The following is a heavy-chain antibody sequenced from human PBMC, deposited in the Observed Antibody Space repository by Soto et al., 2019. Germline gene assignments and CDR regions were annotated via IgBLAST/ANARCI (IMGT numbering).Heavy chain of an antibody. J-gene: IGHJ4*02. CDR2: ISAYNGNT. D-gene: IGHD3-22*01. Sequence: QVQLVQSGAEVKKPGASVKVSCKASGYTFTSYGISWVRQAPGQGLEWMGWISAYNGNTNYAQKLQGRVTMTTDTATSTAYMELRSLRSDDTAVYYCARDGYYDSSGYRSDFDYWGQGTLVTVSS. CDR3: ARDGYYDSSGYRSDFDY. V-gene: IGHV1-18*01. CDR1: GYTFTSYG.